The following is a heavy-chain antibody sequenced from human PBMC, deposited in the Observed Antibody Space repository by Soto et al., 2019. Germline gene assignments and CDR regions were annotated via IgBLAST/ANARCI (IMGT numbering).Heavy chain of an antibody. D-gene: IGHD5-18*01. CDR3: AREGYSYGLWYYYGMDV. J-gene: IGHJ6*02. CDR1: GGSFSGYY. V-gene: IGHV4-34*01. CDR2: INHSGST. Sequence: SLTCAVYGGSFSGYYWSWIRQPPGKGLEWIGEINHSGSTNYNPSLKSRVTISVDTSKNQFSLKLSSVTAADTAVYYCAREGYSYGLWYYYGMDVCGQGTTVTVYS.